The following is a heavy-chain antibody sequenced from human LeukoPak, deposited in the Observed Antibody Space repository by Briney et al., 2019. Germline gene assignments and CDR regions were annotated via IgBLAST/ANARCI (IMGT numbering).Heavy chain of an antibody. CDR1: GYTLTELS. CDR3: ARAEYSTHDAFDI. V-gene: IGHV1-24*01. J-gene: IGHJ3*02. CDR2: FDPEDGET. D-gene: IGHD6-6*01. Sequence: ASVKVSCKVSGYTLTELSMHWVRQAPGKGLEWMGGFDPEDGETIYAQKFQGRVTMTRDTSVSTAYMELSRLRSDDTAVYYCARAEYSTHDAFDIWGQGTMVTVSS.